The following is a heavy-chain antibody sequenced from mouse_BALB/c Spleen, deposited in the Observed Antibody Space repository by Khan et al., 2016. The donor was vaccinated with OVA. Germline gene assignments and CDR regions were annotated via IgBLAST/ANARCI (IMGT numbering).Heavy chain of an antibody. Sequence: EVELVESGGGLVKPGGSLKLSCAASGFTFSDYYMYWVRQTPEKRLEWVATISDGGSYTYFPDSVKGRFTLSRDAVKNNLYLQMSSLKSEDSAISYCARGFYGGPFIYWGQGTLVTVSA. CDR1: GFTFSDYY. CDR2: ISDGGSYT. CDR3: ARGFYGGPFIY. V-gene: IGHV5-4*02. D-gene: IGHD1-1*02. J-gene: IGHJ3*01.